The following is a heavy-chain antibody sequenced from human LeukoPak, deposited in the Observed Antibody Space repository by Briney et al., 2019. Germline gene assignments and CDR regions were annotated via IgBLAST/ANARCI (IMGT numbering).Heavy chain of an antibody. CDR1: GGSISSGSYY. V-gene: IGHV4-61*02. Sequence: SQTLSLTCTVSGGSISSGSYYWSWIRQPGGKGLEWIGRIYTSGSTNYNPSLKSRVTISVDTSKNQFSLKLSSVTAADTAVYYCARAGYNYYGSGSYFWFDPWGQGTLVTVSS. CDR3: ARAGYNYYGSGSYFWFDP. D-gene: IGHD3-10*01. CDR2: IYTSGST. J-gene: IGHJ5*02.